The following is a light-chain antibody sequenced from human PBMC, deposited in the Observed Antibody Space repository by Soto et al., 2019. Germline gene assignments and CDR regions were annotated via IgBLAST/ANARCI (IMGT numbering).Light chain of an antibody. J-gene: IGKJ4*01. CDR3: QQLNSYPLT. Sequence: DIQLTQSPSFLSASVGDRVTITCRASQGISSCLAWYQQKPGKAPKLLIYAASTLQSGVPSRFSGSGSGTKFTLTISSLQPEDFATYYCQQLNSYPLTFGGGTKVDIK. CDR1: QGISSC. CDR2: AAS. V-gene: IGKV1-9*01.